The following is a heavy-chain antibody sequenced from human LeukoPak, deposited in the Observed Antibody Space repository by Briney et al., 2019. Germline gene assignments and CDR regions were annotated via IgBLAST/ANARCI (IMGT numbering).Heavy chain of an antibody. Sequence: SETLSLTCTVSGDSISTYFWSWIRQPPGKGLEWIGYISYSGSTNYTPSLKSRVTISVDTSKNQFSLKLSSVIAADTAVYYCARTQMAYFFDYWGQGTLVTVSS. J-gene: IGHJ4*02. CDR3: ARTQMAYFFDY. D-gene: IGHD5-24*01. CDR1: GDSISTYF. V-gene: IGHV4-59*01. CDR2: ISYSGST.